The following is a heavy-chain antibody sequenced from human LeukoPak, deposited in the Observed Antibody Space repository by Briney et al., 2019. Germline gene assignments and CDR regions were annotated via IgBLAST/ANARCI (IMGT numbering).Heavy chain of an antibody. J-gene: IGHJ2*01. CDR2: ISWNSGSI. D-gene: IGHD1-26*01. CDR1: GFTVSSNY. CDR3: AKANPPRDRGANWYFDL. Sequence: PGGSLRLSCAASGFTVSSNYMSWVRQAPGKGLEWVSGISWNSGSIGYADSVKGRFTISRDNAKNSLYLQMNSLRAEDTALYYCAKANPPRDRGANWYFDLWGRGTLVTVSS. V-gene: IGHV3-9*01.